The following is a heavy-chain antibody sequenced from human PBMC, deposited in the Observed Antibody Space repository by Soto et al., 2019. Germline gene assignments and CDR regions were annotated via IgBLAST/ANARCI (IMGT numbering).Heavy chain of an antibody. CDR2: IIPIFGTA. J-gene: IGHJ6*02. V-gene: IGHV1-69*06. CDR3: ARRGLGYCTNGVCPDYGMDV. D-gene: IGHD2-8*01. Sequence: GASVKVSCKASGGTFSSYAISWVRQAPGQGLEWMGGIIPIFGTANYAQKFQGRVTITADKSTSTAYMELSSLRSEDTAVYYCARRGLGYCTNGVCPDYGMDVWGQGTTVTVSS. CDR1: GGTFSSYA.